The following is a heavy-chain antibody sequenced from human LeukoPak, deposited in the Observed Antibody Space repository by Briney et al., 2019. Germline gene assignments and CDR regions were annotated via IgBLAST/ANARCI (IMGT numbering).Heavy chain of an antibody. CDR1: GYTFTGYY. CDR3: ARLNYYGSGSYSPFDDY. J-gene: IGHJ4*02. D-gene: IGHD3-10*01. V-gene: IGHV1-2*06. Sequence: ASVKVSCKASGYTFTGYYMHWMRQAPGQGLEWMGRINPNSGGTNYAQKFQGRVTMTRDTSISTAYVELSRLRSDDTAVYYCARLNYYGSGSYSPFDDYWGQGTLVTVSS. CDR2: INPNSGGT.